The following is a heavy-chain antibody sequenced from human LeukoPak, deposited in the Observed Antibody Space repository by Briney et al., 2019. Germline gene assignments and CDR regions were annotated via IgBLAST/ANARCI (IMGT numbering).Heavy chain of an antibody. CDR3: ARPAYTAAYDL. D-gene: IGHD3-16*01. Sequence: GGSLRLSCAASGFTFSTYWMTWVRQARGKGLEWVANMKGDGSEIHYVDSVKGRFTISRDNAKNSLYLQMNSLRAEDTAVYYCARPAYTAAYDLWGQGTMVTVSS. V-gene: IGHV3-7*01. CDR1: GFTFSTYW. CDR2: MKGDGSEI. J-gene: IGHJ3*01.